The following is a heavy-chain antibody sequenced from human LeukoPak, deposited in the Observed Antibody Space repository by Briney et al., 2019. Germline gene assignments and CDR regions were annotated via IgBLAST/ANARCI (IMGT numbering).Heavy chain of an antibody. D-gene: IGHD3-9*01. V-gene: IGHV3-30*02. J-gene: IGHJ4*02. CDR2: IRYDGSSK. CDR1: GFTFSCYG. Sequence: GVPLRLCCAASGFTFSCYGMHLLRQARGKGLWRGAFIRYDGSSKHYADSVKGRFTISRDHSKNTLYLQMNSLRAEDTAVYYCAKGVDILTGYYDYWGQGTLVTVSS. CDR3: AKGVDILTGYYDY.